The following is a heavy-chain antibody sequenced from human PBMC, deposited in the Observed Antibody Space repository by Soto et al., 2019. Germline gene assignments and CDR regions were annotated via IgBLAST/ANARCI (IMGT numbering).Heavy chain of an antibody. V-gene: IGHV3-9*01. D-gene: IGHD5-12*01. CDR2: ISWNSGSI. J-gene: IGHJ4*02. CDR1: GVTFDDYA. Sequence: GGSLRLSWTAAGVTFDDYAMHLVRQAPGKGLEWVSGISWNSGSIGYADSVKGRFTISRDNAKNSLYLQMNSLRAEDTALYYCAKDMGDGYNYFDYWGQGTLVTVSS. CDR3: AKDMGDGYNYFDY.